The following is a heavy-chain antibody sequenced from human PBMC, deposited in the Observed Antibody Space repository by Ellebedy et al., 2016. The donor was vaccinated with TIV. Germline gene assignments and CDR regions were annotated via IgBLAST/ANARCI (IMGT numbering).Heavy chain of an antibody. CDR1: GYSFTSYW. D-gene: IGHD4-17*01. V-gene: IGHV5-10-1*01. CDR2: LDPSNSYT. CDR3: ASAGDYVGGFDY. J-gene: IGHJ4*02. Sequence: GESLKISCKGSGYSFTSYWISWVRQMPGKGLEWMGRLDPSNSYTNYSPSFQGHVTISADKSISTAYLQWSSLKASDTAMYYCASAGDYVGGFDYWGQGTLVTVSS.